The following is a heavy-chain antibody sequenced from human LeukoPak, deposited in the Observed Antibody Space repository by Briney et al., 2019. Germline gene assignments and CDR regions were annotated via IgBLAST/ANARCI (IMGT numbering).Heavy chain of an antibody. CDR3: ARFPYYYDSSGYFPGG. CDR2: IYYSGST. CDR1: GGSISSYY. V-gene: IGHV4-59*01. D-gene: IGHD3-22*01. J-gene: IGHJ4*02. Sequence: SETLSLTCTVSGGSISSYYWSWIRQPPGKGLEWIGYIYYSGSTNYNPSLKSRVTISVDTSKNQFSLKLSSVTAADTAVHYCARFPYYYDSSGYFPGGWGQGTLVAVSS.